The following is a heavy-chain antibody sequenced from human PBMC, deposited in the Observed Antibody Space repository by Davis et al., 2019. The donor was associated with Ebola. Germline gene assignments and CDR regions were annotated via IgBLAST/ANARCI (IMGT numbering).Heavy chain of an antibody. CDR1: AYTFTNYY. D-gene: IGHD5-12*01. V-gene: IGHV1-46*03. Sequence: ASVKVSCKASAYTFTNYYMHWVRQAPRQGLEWMGMINPNDGRTIYAQKFQGRVTVTRDTSTTTVYMDLSSLRSEDTALYYCTTPGGQDSGYDVFDIWGQGTMVTVSS. J-gene: IGHJ3*02. CDR2: INPNDGRT. CDR3: TTPGGQDSGYDVFDI.